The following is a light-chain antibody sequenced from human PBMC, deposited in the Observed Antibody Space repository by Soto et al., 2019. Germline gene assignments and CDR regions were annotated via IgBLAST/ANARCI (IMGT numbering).Light chain of an antibody. CDR1: QSVLYTSTSKNY. CDR3: QQYFEAPPYT. CDR2: WAS. Sequence: DIVMTQSPESLAVSLGERATINCKSSQSVLYTSTSKNYLAWYQQRPGQAPKLVIFWASTRESGVPDRFRGSGSGTNFTLTITHLQAEDVAVYYCQQYFEAPPYTFGTGTRLEIK. V-gene: IGKV4-1*01. J-gene: IGKJ2*01.